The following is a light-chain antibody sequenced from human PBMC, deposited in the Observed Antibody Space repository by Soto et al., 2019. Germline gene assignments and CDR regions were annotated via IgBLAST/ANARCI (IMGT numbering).Light chain of an antibody. V-gene: IGKV3-20*01. CDR2: GAS. CDR3: QQFATSPYT. J-gene: IGKJ2*01. CDR1: QSVVYSY. Sequence: VLTQSPGTLSLSAGERATLSCRASQSVVYSYLTWYQQKPGQAPRLLLYGASKRASGTPDRFSGSGSGTDCSLSISRLEPEDFAIYYCQQFATSPYTFGRGTTLEIK.